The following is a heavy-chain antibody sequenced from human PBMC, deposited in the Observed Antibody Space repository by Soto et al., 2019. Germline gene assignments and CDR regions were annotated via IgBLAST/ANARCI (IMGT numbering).Heavy chain of an antibody. CDR3: TRDIGGKGAY. D-gene: IGHD3-10*01. CDR1: GFTFSSYW. J-gene: IGHJ4*02. V-gene: IGHV3-74*01. Sequence: PXGSLRLSCATSGFTFSSYWMHWVRQVPGKGLLWVSRIDEYGNTINYADSVKGRFTISRDNARNTLYLEMNSLRAEDTALYYCTRDIGGKGAYWGPGTLVTVSS. CDR2: IDEYGNTI.